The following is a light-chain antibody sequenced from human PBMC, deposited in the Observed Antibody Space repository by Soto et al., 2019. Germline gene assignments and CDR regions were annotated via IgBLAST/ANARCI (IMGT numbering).Light chain of an antibody. Sequence: DIQMTQSPSTLSASVGDRVTITCRASQSISTWLAWYQQKPGKAPKLLIYKASSLEGGVLSRFGGSGSGTLFNITISSLHPDDFATYYCQQYNTYPLTFGGGTKVDIK. CDR1: QSISTW. V-gene: IGKV1-5*03. CDR3: QQYNTYPLT. J-gene: IGKJ4*01. CDR2: KAS.